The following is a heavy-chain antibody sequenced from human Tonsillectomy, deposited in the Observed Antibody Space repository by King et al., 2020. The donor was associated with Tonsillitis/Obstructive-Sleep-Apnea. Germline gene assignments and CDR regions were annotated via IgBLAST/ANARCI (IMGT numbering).Heavy chain of an antibody. CDR1: GGSFSGYY. CDR3: ARGPRTYDFWSGYYVGAFDI. D-gene: IGHD3-3*01. J-gene: IGHJ3*02. CDR2: INHSGST. V-gene: IGHV4-34*01. Sequence: VQLQQWGAGLLKPSETLSLTCAVYGGSFSGYYWSWIRQPPGKGLEWIGEINHSGSTNYNPSLKSRVTISVDTFKNQFSLKLSSVTAADTAVYYCARGPRTYDFWSGYYVGAFDIWGQGTMVTVSS.